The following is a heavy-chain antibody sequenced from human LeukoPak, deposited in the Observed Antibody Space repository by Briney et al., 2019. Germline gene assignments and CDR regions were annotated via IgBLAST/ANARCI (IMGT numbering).Heavy chain of an antibody. J-gene: IGHJ4*02. CDR2: INSDGSST. CDR3: TRDPRTGYFDY. Sequence: PGRSLRLSCAASGFTFSSYWMHWVRQAPGKGLVWVSRINSDGSSTSYADSVKGRFTISRDNAKNTLYLQMNSLRAEDTAVYYCTRDPRTGYFDYWGQGTLVTVSS. D-gene: IGHD1-14*01. CDR1: GFTFSSYW. V-gene: IGHV3-74*01.